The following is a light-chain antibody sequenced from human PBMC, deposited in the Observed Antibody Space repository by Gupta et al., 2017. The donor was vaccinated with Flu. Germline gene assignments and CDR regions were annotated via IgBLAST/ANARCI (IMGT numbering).Light chain of an antibody. CDR2: EVM. CDR3: SAYKLTPNSLIAWV. V-gene: IGLV2-14*01. CDR1: ISDVGGYNR. J-gene: IGLJ3*02. Sequence: QSALPQPASVSGSPGQSITISCTGTISDVGGYNRVSWYQQHPGKAHKLIIYEVMNRPSGVSNRLSGAKYGNTDSLNTSGLKPDDEADYDGSAYKLTPNSLIAWVFGGGTNLTVL.